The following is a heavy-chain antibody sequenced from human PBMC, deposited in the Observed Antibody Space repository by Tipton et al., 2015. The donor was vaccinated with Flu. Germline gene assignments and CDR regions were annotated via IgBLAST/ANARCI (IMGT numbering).Heavy chain of an antibody. CDR1: GYTFTSYD. D-gene: IGHD6-13*01. J-gene: IGHJ3*02. CDR3: ARVGLAAEDDAFDI. V-gene: IGHV1-8*01. Sequence: QSGPEVKKPGASVKVSCKASGYTFTSYDINWVRQATGQGLEWMGWMNPNSGNTGYAQKFQGRVTMTRNTSISTAYMELSSLRSEDTAVYYCARVGLAAEDDAFDIWGQGTMVTVSS. CDR2: MNPNSGNT.